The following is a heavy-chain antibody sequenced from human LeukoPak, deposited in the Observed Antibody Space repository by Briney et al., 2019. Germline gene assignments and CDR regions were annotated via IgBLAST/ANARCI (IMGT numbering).Heavy chain of an antibody. CDR3: ASLRMGSSPVDY. V-gene: IGHV4-34*01. CDR2: INHSGST. J-gene: IGHJ4*02. CDR1: GGSFSGYY. Sequence: SETLSLTCAVYGGSFSGYYWSWIRQPPGKGLEWNGEINHSGSTNYNPSLKSRVTISVDTSKNQFSLKLSSVTAADTAVYYCASLRMGSSPVDYWGQGTLVTVSS. D-gene: IGHD6-6*01.